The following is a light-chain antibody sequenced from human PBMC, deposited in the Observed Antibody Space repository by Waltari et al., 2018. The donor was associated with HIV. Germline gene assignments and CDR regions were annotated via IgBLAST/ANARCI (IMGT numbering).Light chain of an antibody. Sequence: QSALTQPASVSGSPGQSITISCTGADFDIYGYNFVSWFQHHPGKAPKVIIYAVSNRPSGVSYRFSGSKSGNTASLTISGLQPEDEAEYFCISYISSSTPVFGGGTKLTVL. V-gene: IGLV2-14*01. CDR2: AVS. J-gene: IGLJ3*02. CDR3: ISYISSSTPV. CDR1: DFDIYGYNF.